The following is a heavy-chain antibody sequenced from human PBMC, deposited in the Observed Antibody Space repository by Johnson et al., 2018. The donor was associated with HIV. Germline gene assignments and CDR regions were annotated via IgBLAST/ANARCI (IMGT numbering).Heavy chain of an antibody. CDR3: AKGSPGTPAFDI. J-gene: IGHJ3*02. V-gene: IGHV3-30*02. CDR2: IRYDGSNK. D-gene: IGHD1-1*01. CDR1: GFIFSDYY. Sequence: QVQLVESGGGLVKPGGSLRLSCTASGFIFSDYYMNWIRQAPGKGLEWVAFIRYDGSNKYYADSVKGRFTISRDNSKNTLYLQMNSLRAEDTAVYYCAKGSPGTPAFDIWGQGTMVTVSS.